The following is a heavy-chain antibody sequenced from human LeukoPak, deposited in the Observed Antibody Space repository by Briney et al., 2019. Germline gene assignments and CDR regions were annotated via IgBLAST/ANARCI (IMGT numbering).Heavy chain of an antibody. D-gene: IGHD2-2*01. CDR3: ARSSPAATSPYYYYYYGMDV. Sequence: SETLSLTCAVYGGSFSGYYWSWIRQPPGKGLEWIGEINHSGSTNYNPSLKSRVTISVDTSKYQFSLKLSSVTAADTAVYYCARSSPAATSPYYYYYYGMDVWGQGTTVTVSS. CDR2: INHSGST. V-gene: IGHV4-34*01. J-gene: IGHJ6*02. CDR1: GGSFSGYY.